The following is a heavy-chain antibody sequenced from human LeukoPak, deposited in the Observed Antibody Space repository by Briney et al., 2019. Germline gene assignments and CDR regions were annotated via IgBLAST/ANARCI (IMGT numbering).Heavy chain of an antibody. V-gene: IGHV4-34*01. CDR2: INYNGEIT. CDR3: TRSGLTGMRKYTRPDYYYYGMDV. Sequence: KTSETLSLTCTVSGGSFSGYLWSWLRQPPGKGLEWIGEINYNGEITNYNPSLKSRLTMSVDTPKNHFSLGLSSVTAADTAVYYCTRSGLTGMRKYTRPDYYYYGMDVWGQGTAVTVSS. J-gene: IGHJ6*02. CDR1: GGSFSGYL. D-gene: IGHD1-14*01.